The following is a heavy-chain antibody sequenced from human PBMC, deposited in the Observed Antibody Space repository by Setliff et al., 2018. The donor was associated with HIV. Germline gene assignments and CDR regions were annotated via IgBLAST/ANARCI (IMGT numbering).Heavy chain of an antibody. J-gene: IGHJ4*02. D-gene: IGHD5-12*01. CDR2: INQDGSVE. CDR3: VGGFYAGY. V-gene: IGHV3-7*01. CDR1: GFTLRSYA. Sequence: PGGSLRLSCEASGFTLRSYAMYWVRQAPGKGLEWVANINQDGSVEGYVDSVKGRFTISRDNAKSSLYLHINSLRAEDMAVYYCVGGFYAGYWGQGTLVTVSS.